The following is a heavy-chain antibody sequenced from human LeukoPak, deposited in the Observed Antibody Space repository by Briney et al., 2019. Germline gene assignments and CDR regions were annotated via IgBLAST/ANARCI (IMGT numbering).Heavy chain of an antibody. Sequence: SETLSLTCTVSGDSISSGDYYWSWIRQPAGKGLEWIGRISSSGSTYYNPSLKSRVTISVDTSKNQFSLKLSSVTAADTAVYYCARRGYGDYGPFDPWGQGTLATVSS. V-gene: IGHV4-61*02. CDR2: ISSSGST. CDR3: ARRGYGDYGPFDP. D-gene: IGHD4-17*01. CDR1: GDSISSGDYY. J-gene: IGHJ5*02.